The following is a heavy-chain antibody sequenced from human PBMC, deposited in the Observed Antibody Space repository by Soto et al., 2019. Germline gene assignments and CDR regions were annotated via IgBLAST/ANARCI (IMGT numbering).Heavy chain of an antibody. CDR1: GFTFDRYG. CDR3: ARGRIPSAIFDWFDP. V-gene: IGHV3-33*01. CDR2: IWSDGSTE. D-gene: IGHD2-2*01. Sequence: PGGSLRLSCAASGFTFDRYGMHWARQAPGKGLEWVAVIWSDGSTEYYADSVKGRFTISRDNSKNTMYLQMNSLRGEDTGVYYCARGRIPSAIFDWFDPWGQGTLVTVSS. J-gene: IGHJ5*02.